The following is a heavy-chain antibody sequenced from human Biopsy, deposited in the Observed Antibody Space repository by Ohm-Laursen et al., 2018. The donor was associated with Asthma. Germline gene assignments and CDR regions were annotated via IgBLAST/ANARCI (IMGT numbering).Heavy chain of an antibody. CDR1: GDSITSGGCC. J-gene: IGHJ4*02. CDR3: ARIPRRSGSYFVDY. Sequence: SDTLSLTCTVSGDSITSGGCCWNWIRQHPGKGLEWIGYIHHSGTSYFNLSLKSRVSFSRDTSKNQSSLRLSSVTAADTAMYYCARIPRRSGSYFVDYWGQGTLVTVSS. CDR2: IHHSGTS. V-gene: IGHV4-31*03. D-gene: IGHD3-22*01.